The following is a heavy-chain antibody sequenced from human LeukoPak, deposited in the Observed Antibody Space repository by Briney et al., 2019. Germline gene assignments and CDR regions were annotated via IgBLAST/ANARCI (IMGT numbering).Heavy chain of an antibody. CDR2: IYSGGSP. D-gene: IGHD3-3*01. Sequence: GGSLRLSCAASGFIVSSNYMSWVRQAPGKGLEWVSVIYSGGSPYYADSVKGRFIISRDISKNTLYLQMNSLRAVDTAVYYCAKLYWGGYYMDDLWGQGTLVTVSS. V-gene: IGHV3-66*01. CDR3: AKLYWGGYYMDDL. J-gene: IGHJ4*02. CDR1: GFIVSSNY.